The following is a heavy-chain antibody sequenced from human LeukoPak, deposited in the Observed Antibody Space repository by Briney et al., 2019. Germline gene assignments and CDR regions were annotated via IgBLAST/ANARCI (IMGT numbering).Heavy chain of an antibody. D-gene: IGHD3-22*01. CDR3: AADPSYSSGYRYYFDS. CDR2: IVVGSGNT. CDR1: GFTFISSA. V-gene: IGHV1-58*01. Sequence: GASVKVSCKTSGFTFISSAVQWVRQARGQRLEWIGWIVVGSGNTNYAQKFQERVTITRDMSTSTAYMELSSLRSEDTAVYYCAADPSYSSGYRYYFDSWGQGTLVTVSS. J-gene: IGHJ4*02.